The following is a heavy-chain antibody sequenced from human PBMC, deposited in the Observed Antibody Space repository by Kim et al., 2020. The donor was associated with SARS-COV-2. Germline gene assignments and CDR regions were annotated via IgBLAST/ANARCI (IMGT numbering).Heavy chain of an antibody. CDR3: ARRGAAGTEIKLDWFDP. CDR2: IYYTGST. Sequence: SETLSLTCTVSGGSISSSSYYWGWIRQPPGKGLEWIGSIYYTGSTYYNPSLKSRVTISVDTSKNQFSLKLSSVTAADTAVYYCARRGAAGTEIKLDWFDPWGQGTLVTVSS. V-gene: IGHV4-39*07. CDR1: GGSISSSSYY. D-gene: IGHD6-13*01. J-gene: IGHJ5*02.